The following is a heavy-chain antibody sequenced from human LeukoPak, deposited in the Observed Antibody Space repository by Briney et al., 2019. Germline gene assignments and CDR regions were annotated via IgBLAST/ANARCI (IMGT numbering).Heavy chain of an antibody. CDR2: ISSSSSYI. D-gene: IGHD2-21*01. CDR3: ASPKSNGYCGGDCSFDY. J-gene: IGHJ4*02. CDR1: GFTFSSYS. Sequence: GGSLRLSCAASGFTFSSYSMNWVRQAPGKGLEWVSSISSSSSYIYYADSVKGRFTISRDNAKNSLYLQMNSLRAEDTAVYYCASPKSNGYCGGDCSFDYWGQGTLVTVSS. V-gene: IGHV3-21*01.